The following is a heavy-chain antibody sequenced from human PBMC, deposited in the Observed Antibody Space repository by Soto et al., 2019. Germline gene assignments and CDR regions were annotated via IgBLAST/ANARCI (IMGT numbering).Heavy chain of an antibody. V-gene: IGHV4-59*11. CDR3: ARRDYSTSSLGPFDY. CDR1: GGSIGSHY. D-gene: IGHD6-6*01. CDR2: VHYGGST. Sequence: QVQLQESGPGLVKPSETLSLTCVVSGGSIGSHYWSWIRQPPGGGQEWIGYVHYGGSTNYNPSLKSRVTMSVDTSKNQFYLNLSSVTAADTALYFCARRDYSTSSLGPFDYWGQGILVTVSS. J-gene: IGHJ4*02.